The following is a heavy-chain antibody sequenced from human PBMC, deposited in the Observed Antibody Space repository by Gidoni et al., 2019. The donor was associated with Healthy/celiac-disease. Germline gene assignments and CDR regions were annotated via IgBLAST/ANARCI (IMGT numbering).Heavy chain of an antibody. V-gene: IGHV3-9*01. D-gene: IGHD3-10*01. J-gene: IGHJ4*02. CDR1: GFTFADYA. Sequence: EGQLVESGGGLVQPGRSLRLCCAATGFTFADYAMHWVRQAPGKGLEGVSGISWNSGSIGYADSVKGRFTISRDNAKNSLYLQMNSLRAEDTALYYCAKDSTGSGSYYGGYFDYWGQGTLVTVSS. CDR3: AKDSTGSGSYYGGYFDY. CDR2: ISWNSGSI.